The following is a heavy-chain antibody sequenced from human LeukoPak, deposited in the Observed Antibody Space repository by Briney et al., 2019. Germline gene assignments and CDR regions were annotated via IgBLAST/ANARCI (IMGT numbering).Heavy chain of an antibody. Sequence: GGSLRLSCAASGFTFSTYAMSWVRQAPGKGLEWVSIISTRGDETYYADSVKGRFTISRDNSKNTLYLQMNSLRAEDTAVYYCAKPHGSGSFYDYWSQGTLVTVSS. J-gene: IGHJ4*02. CDR3: AKPHGSGSFYDY. CDR1: GFTFSTYA. D-gene: IGHD3-10*01. CDR2: ISTRGDET. V-gene: IGHV3-23*01.